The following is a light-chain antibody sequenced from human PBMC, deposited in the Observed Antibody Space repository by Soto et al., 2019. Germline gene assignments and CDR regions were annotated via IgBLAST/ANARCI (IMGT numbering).Light chain of an antibody. J-gene: IGKJ1*01. Sequence: EIVMTQSPATLSVSPGERATLSCRASQSINSNLAWYQQKPGQAPRLLIYAASTRATGIPARFSGSGSGTEFTLTLSSLQSEDFAVYYCQQYNNWPGGTFGQGTKVEIK. CDR3: QQYNNWPGGT. CDR1: QSINSN. V-gene: IGKV3-15*01. CDR2: AAS.